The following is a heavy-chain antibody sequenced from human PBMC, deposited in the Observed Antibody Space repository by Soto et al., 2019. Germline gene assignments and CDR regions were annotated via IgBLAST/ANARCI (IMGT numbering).Heavy chain of an antibody. Sequence: SQTKSLSDTVLGGYVRDQTDYWSLIRKPPWKRLEWIGYIYYSGSTHYNPSLKSRVTISVDTSKNQFSLNLSSVTAADTAVYYCARARAAAGPSAAAFDYWGQGTLVTVSS. CDR2: IYYSGST. J-gene: IGHJ4*02. V-gene: IGHV4-61*01. D-gene: IGHD6-13*01. CDR3: ARARAAAGPSAAAFDY. CDR1: GGYVRDQTDY.